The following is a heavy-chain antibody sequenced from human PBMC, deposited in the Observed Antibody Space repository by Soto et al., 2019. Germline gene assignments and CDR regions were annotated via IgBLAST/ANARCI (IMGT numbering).Heavy chain of an antibody. CDR2: IYYSGST. CDR1: GGSISSSNYY. Sequence: SETLSLTCTVSGGSISSSNYYWGWIRQPPGKGLEWIGSIYYSGSTYYNPSLKSRVTISVDTSKNQFSLKLSSVTAADTAVYYCAQEGSHYYDSSGYYWGYFQHWGQGTLVTVSS. CDR3: AQEGSHYYDSSGYYWGYFQH. D-gene: IGHD3-22*01. V-gene: IGHV4-39*07. J-gene: IGHJ1*01.